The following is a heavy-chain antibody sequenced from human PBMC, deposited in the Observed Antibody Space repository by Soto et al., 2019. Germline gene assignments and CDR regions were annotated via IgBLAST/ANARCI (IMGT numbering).Heavy chain of an antibody. J-gene: IGHJ4*02. CDR3: GRTYRGG. CDR1: GFSLRDHA. CDR2: ISGSEDRT. Sequence: LQSGGGVVQPGESLRLSCAASGFSLRDHALSWVRQAPGGGLEWVSGISGSEDRTNYADFVRGRFIISKDRAKNTLYLDMSGLRVDDTAVYFCGRTYRGGWGQGTLVTVSS. D-gene: IGHD4-4*01. V-gene: IGHV3-23*01.